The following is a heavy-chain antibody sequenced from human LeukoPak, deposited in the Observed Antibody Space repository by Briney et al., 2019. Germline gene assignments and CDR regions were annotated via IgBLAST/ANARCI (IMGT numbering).Heavy chain of an antibody. D-gene: IGHD5-12*01. Sequence: GGSLRLSCSASTFTFSTYSMNWVRQAPGKGLEWVSYITSDSKIIHYADSVKGRFTISRDNAKNSLYLQMNSLRAEDTALYYYARTSTTGYTNDYWGQGTLVTVSS. CDR2: ITSDSKII. V-gene: IGHV3-48*04. J-gene: IGHJ4*02. CDR1: TFTFSTYS. CDR3: ARTSTTGYTNDY.